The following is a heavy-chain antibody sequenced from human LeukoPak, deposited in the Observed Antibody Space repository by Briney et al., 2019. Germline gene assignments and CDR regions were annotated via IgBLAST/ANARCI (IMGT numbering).Heavy chain of an antibody. CDR1: GLTFSSHW. V-gene: IGHV3-74*01. D-gene: IGHD1-26*01. CDR2: ITNDGSST. J-gene: IGHJ4*02. CDR3: AKNGGGARGATFHFDY. Sequence: GGSLRLSRAASGLTFSSHWMHWVRQAPGKGLVWVSRITNDGSSTTYADSVKGRFTISRDNSKNTLYLQMNSLRAEDTAVYYCAKNGGGARGATFHFDYWGQGTLVTVSS.